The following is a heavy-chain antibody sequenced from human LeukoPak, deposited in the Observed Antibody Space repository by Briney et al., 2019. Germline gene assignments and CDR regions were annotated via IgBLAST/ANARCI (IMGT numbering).Heavy chain of an antibody. J-gene: IGHJ4*02. D-gene: IGHD5-12*01. CDR2: INPNTGGT. CDR3: ARSSGYTAYDSSDY. CDR1: GYSFSDYH. Sequence: ASVKDSCKASGYSFSDYHVHWVRQAPGQGLEWMGRINPNTGGTYYAHRFQGRVAMTRDTSISTAYMELTGLMSDDTAVYYCARSSGYTAYDSSDYWGQGTLVTVSS. V-gene: IGHV1-2*06.